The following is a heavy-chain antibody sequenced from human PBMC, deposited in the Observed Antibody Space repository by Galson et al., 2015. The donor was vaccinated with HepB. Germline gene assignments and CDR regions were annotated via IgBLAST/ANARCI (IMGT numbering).Heavy chain of an antibody. J-gene: IGHJ6*03. D-gene: IGHD3-3*01. CDR3: AKSPPANSDLWSGSDYYYYYMDV. CDR1: GFNFNNYA. Sequence: SLRLSCAASGFNFNNYAMSWVRQAPGKGLEWVSSISGSSDSAYYADSVRGRFSIPRDNSNSTLYVQMNSLRAEDTAVYYCAKSPPANSDLWSGSDYYYYYMDVWGKGTTVTVSS. V-gene: IGHV3-23*01. CDR2: ISGSSDSA.